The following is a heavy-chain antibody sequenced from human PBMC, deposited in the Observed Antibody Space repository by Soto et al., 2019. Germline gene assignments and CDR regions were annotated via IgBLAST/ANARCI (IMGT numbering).Heavy chain of an antibody. V-gene: IGHV3-7*01. D-gene: IGHD5-18*01. CDR2: IKQDGTEK. CDR3: ARGDTPMITGMDSFDI. CDR1: GFTFSRYW. Sequence: GSLRLSCAASGFTFSRYWMNWVRQAPGKGLEWVANIKQDGTEKNYVDSVKGRFTISRDNAKNSLYLQMDSLRAEDTAVYFCARGDTPMITGMDSFDIWGQGTLVTVSS. J-gene: IGHJ3*02.